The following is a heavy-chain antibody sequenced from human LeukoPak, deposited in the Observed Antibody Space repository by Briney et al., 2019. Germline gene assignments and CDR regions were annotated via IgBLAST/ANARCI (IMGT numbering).Heavy chain of an antibody. CDR1: GFTFSSYS. CDR2: ISSSSSYI. Sequence: PGRSLRLSWAASGFTFSSYSMNWVSQAPGEGREWVSSISSSSSYIYYADSVKGRITISRGNSKNTLYLQMNSLRAEDTAVYYCAKALLPDSSGYYYGPFDYWGQGTLVTVSS. CDR3: AKALLPDSSGYYYGPFDY. V-gene: IGHV3-21*01. D-gene: IGHD3-22*01. J-gene: IGHJ4*02.